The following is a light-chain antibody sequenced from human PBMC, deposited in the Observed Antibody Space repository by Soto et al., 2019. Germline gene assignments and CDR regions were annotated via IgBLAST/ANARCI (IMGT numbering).Light chain of an antibody. V-gene: IGLV1-44*01. CDR1: SSNIGSNT. Sequence: QAVVTQPPSASGTPGQRVTISCSGSSSNIGSNTVNWYQQLPGTAPKLLIYSNNQRPSGVPDRFSGSKSGTSASLAISGLQSEDEADYYCAAWDDSLKVWVFGGGTKVTVL. J-gene: IGLJ3*02. CDR3: AAWDDSLKVWV. CDR2: SNN.